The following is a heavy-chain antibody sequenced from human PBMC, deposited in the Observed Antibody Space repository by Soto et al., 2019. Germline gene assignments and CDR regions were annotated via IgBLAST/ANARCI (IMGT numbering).Heavy chain of an antibody. D-gene: IGHD3-10*01. V-gene: IGHV3-53*04. Sequence: EVQLVESGGGLVQPGGSLRLSCAASGFTVSSNYMSWVRQAPGKGLEWVSVIYSGGSTYYADSVKGRFTISRHNSKNTLYIQMNSLRAEDTAVYYCARDLLPRGDAFDIWGQGTMVTVSS. CDR3: ARDLLPRGDAFDI. J-gene: IGHJ3*02. CDR2: IYSGGST. CDR1: GFTVSSNY.